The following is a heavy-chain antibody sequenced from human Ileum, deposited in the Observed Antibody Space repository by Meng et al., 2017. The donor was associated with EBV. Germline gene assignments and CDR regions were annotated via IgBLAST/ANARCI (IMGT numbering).Heavy chain of an antibody. CDR1: GGSIRMCDYY. J-gene: IGHJ4*02. V-gene: IGHV4-30-4*01. CDR2: IHNSGST. Sequence: VHLPQQLPGALRPPATLALAFPAPGGSIRMCDYYLEWIRQPPGKGLEWIRYIHNSGSTYYNPSLKSRVTISVDTSKKQFSLKLRFVTAADTAVYYCAREGRSHQVGVSVYWGQGNLVTISS. D-gene: IGHD2-21*01. CDR3: AREGRSHQVGVSVY.